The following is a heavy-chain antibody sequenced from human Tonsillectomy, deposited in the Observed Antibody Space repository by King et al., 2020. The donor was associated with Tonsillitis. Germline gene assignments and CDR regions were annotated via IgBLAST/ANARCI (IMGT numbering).Heavy chain of an antibody. V-gene: IGHV1-3*01. Sequence: QLVQSGAEVKKPGASVKVSCKASGNTFTTYDMHWVRQAPGQRLEWMGWINVGNGNTKYSQKFQGRVTITRDTSASTAYMELSSLRSEDTAVYYCARVGLDDYDRSGFYQGSAFDIWGQGTMVTVSS. CDR2: INVGNGNT. J-gene: IGHJ3*02. CDR3: ARVGLDDYDRSGFYQGSAFDI. CDR1: GNTFTTYD. D-gene: IGHD3-22*01.